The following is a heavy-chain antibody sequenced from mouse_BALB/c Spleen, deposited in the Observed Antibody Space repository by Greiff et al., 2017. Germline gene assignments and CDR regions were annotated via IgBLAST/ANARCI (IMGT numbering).Heavy chain of an antibody. J-gene: IGHJ2*01. D-gene: IGHD1-1*01. CDR1: GYSFTDYI. CDR2: INPYYGST. Sequence: EVQLQQTGPELVKPGASVKISCKASGYSFTDYIMLWVKQSHGKSLEWIGNINPYYGSTSYNLKFKGKATLTVDKSSSTAYMQLNSLTSEDSAVYYCAREGYYYGSEGDYFDYWGQGTTLTVSS. V-gene: IGHV1-39*01. CDR3: AREGYYYGSEGDYFDY.